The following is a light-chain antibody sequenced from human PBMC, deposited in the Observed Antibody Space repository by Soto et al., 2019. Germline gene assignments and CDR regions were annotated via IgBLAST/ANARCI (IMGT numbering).Light chain of an antibody. V-gene: IGKV3-20*01. CDR1: QSVRNSH. CDR3: QQYGDSPWT. CDR2: RAA. Sequence: EIVLTQSPGTLSLSPGERATLSCRASQSVRNSHLAWYQQKPGQPPRLLISRAASRAPGILDRFSGSGSGTGFTLSISQLEPEDSALYYCQQYGDSPWTFGLGTKVDIK. J-gene: IGKJ1*01.